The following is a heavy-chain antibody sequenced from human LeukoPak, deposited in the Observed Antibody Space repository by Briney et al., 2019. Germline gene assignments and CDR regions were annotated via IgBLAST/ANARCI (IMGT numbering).Heavy chain of an antibody. CDR3: ATDLSLLTAFDY. CDR1: GYTLTELS. Sequence: GASVKVSCKVSGYTLTELSMHWVRQAPGKGLEWMGGFDPEDGETIYAQKFQGRVTMTEDTSTDTAYMELSSLRSEDTAVYYCATDLSLLTAFDYWGQGTLVTVSS. J-gene: IGHJ4*02. V-gene: IGHV1-24*01. CDR2: FDPEDGET. D-gene: IGHD3-9*01.